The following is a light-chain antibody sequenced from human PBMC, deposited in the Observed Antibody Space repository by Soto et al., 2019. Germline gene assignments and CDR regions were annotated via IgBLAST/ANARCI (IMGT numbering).Light chain of an antibody. CDR3: HQYGSSLGT. J-gene: IGKJ2*01. Sequence: IVLTQSPVTLSLSPGEGATLSCRASQSVTGTNLAWYQQRAGQAPRLLIYDAVRRATGIPDRFRGSGSGTDFTLAISRLELEDFAVYYCHQYGSSLGTFGQGTKVEV. V-gene: IGKV3-20*01. CDR1: QSVTGTN. CDR2: DAV.